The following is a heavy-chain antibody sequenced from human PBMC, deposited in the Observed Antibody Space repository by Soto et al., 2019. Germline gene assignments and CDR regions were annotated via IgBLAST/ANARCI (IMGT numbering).Heavy chain of an antibody. D-gene: IGHD2-15*01. CDR3: ASRGFFEEGYAFDI. CDR2: IYYSGST. J-gene: IGHJ3*02. V-gene: IGHV4-31*03. Sequence: QVQLQESGPGLVKPSQTLSLTCTVSGGSISSGGYYWSWIRQHPGKGLEWIGYIYYSGSTCYNPSLKRRVTISVDTSNNQFSLKLSSVAAAVTAVYYCASRGFFEEGYAFDIWGQGTMVTVSS. CDR1: GGSISSGGYY.